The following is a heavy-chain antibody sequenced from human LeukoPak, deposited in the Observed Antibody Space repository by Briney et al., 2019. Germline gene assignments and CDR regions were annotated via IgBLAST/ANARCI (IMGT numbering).Heavy chain of an antibody. D-gene: IGHD3-10*01. CDR3: ARSASITRLFGY. Sequence: ASVKVSCKASGYTFTSYYMHWVRQAPGQGLEWMGIINPSGGSTSYAQKFQGRVTMTRDMSTSTVYMELSSLRSEDTAVYYCARSASITRLFGYWGQGTLVTVSS. CDR2: INPSGGST. J-gene: IGHJ4*02. CDR1: GYTFTSYY. V-gene: IGHV1-46*01.